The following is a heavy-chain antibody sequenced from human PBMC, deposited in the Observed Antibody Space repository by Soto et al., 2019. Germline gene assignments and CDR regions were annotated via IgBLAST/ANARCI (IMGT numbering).Heavy chain of an antibody. Sequence: PGGSLRLSCAASGFTFDDYAMHWVRQAPGKGLEWVSGISWNSGSIGYADSVKGRFTISRDNAKNSLYLQMNSLRAEDTALYYCAKDTYLEGYSGYVRAFDYWGQGTLVTVSS. D-gene: IGHD5-12*01. CDR2: ISWNSGSI. CDR1: GFTFDDYA. V-gene: IGHV3-9*01. CDR3: AKDTYLEGYSGYVRAFDY. J-gene: IGHJ4*02.